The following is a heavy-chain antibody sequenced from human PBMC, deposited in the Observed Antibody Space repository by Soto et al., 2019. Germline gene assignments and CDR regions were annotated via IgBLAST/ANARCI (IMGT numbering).Heavy chain of an antibody. J-gene: IGHJ4*02. Sequence: SVKVSCKASGFTFTSSAVQWVRQARGQRLEWIGWIVVGSGNTNYAQKFQERVTIIRDMSTSTAYMELSSLRSEDTAVYYCAADQDFWSGNYRFDYWGQGTLVTVSS. CDR1: GFTFTSSA. CDR3: AADQDFWSGNYRFDY. V-gene: IGHV1-58*01. CDR2: IVVGSGNT. D-gene: IGHD3-3*01.